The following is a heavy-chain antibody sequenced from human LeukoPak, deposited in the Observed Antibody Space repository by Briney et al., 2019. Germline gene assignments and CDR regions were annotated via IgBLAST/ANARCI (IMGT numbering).Heavy chain of an antibody. Sequence: SETLSLTCSVSGGTISSYYWSWIRQPPGKGLEWIAYISDIGSINYNPSLKSRVTISLDTSKNQFSLKLSSVTAADTAVYYCAGHHPRNTVDFWGQGTLVTVSS. CDR2: ISDIGSI. D-gene: IGHD2-8*02. CDR1: GGTISSYY. V-gene: IGHV4-59*08. J-gene: IGHJ4*02. CDR3: AGHHPRNTVDF.